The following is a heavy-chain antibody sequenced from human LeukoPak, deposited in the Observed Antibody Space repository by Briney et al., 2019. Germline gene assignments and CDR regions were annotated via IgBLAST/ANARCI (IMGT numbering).Heavy chain of an antibody. J-gene: IGHJ4*02. CDR3: AKAAGYSSSSPFDY. D-gene: IGHD6-6*01. CDR2: ISGSGGST. Sequence: GGSLRLSCAAAGVTFSSYAMGWVRQAPGKGREWVSAISGSGGSTYYADSVKGRFTISRDNSKNTLYLQMNSLRAEDTAVYYCAKAAGYSSSSPFDYWGQGTLVTVSS. V-gene: IGHV3-23*01. CDR1: GVTFSSYA.